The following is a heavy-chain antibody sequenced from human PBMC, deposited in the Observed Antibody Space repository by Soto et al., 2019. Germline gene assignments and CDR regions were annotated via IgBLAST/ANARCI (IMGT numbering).Heavy chain of an antibody. V-gene: IGHV3-23*01. CDR2: ISGSGGST. Sequence: PGGSLRLSCAASGFTFSSYAMSWVRQAPGKGLEWVSAISGSGGSTYYADSVKGRFTISRDNSKNTLYLQMNSLRAEDTAVYYIAKEVRVRKGDFWSGYPLVWGKGTLVTVSS. D-gene: IGHD3-3*01. CDR1: GFTFSSYA. CDR3: AKEVRVRKGDFWSGYPLV. J-gene: IGHJ4*02.